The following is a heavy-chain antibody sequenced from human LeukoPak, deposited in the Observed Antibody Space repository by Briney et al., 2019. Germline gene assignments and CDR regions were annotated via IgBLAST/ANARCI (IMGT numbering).Heavy chain of an antibody. Sequence: ASVKVSCKASGYTFTAYDVNWVRQATGQGLEWMGWMNPNSGNTGYAQKFQGRVTITGDTSTSTAYMELTSLRSEDTAVYYCAVALKYYDPSGYYPFDYWGQGTLVTVSS. J-gene: IGHJ4*02. CDR1: GYTFTAYD. CDR2: MNPNSGNT. D-gene: IGHD3-22*01. CDR3: AVALKYYDPSGYYPFDY. V-gene: IGHV1-8*03.